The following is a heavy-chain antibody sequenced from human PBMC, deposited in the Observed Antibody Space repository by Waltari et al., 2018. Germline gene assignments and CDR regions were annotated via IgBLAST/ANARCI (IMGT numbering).Heavy chain of an antibody. V-gene: IGHV3-48*03. D-gene: IGHD2-15*01. CDR3: ARSSPADIVVVVAATPVDY. Sequence: EVQLVESGGGLVQPGGSLRLSCAASGFTFSSYEMNWVRQAPGKGREWVSYLSSSGSTIYYADSVKGRFTISRDNAKNSLYLQMNSLRAEDTAVYYCARSSPADIVVVVAATPVDYWGQGTLVTVSS. CDR2: LSSSGSTI. J-gene: IGHJ4*02. CDR1: GFTFSSYE.